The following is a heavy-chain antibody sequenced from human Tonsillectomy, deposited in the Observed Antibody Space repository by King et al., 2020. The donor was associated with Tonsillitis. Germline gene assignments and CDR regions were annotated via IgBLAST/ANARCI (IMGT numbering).Heavy chain of an antibody. V-gene: IGHV4-39*01. J-gene: IGHJ4*02. CDR2: MYNSGTT. D-gene: IGHD1-26*01. CDR1: GGSISSNDQY. CDR3: ARYVSGSFDY. Sequence: QLQESGPGVVKPSETLSLTCTVSGGSISSNDQYWAWIRQPPGKGLEWIGYMYNSGTTFYNPSLKSRITISGGTSENRFSLKLSSVTAADTAVYFCARYVSGSFDYWGQGALVTVSS.